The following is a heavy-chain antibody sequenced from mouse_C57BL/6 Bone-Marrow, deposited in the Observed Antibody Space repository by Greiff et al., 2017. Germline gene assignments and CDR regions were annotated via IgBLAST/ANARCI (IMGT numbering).Heavy chain of an antibody. CDR3: ARGVGRNYFDY. V-gene: IGHV3-6*01. CDR2: ISYDGSN. Sequence: EVQLVESGPGLVKPSQSLSLTCSVTGYSITSGYYWNWIRQFPGNKLEWMGYISYDGSNNYNPSLKNRISITRDTSKNQFFLKLNSVTTEDTATYYCARGVGRNYFDYWGQGTTLTVSS. CDR1: GYSITSGYY. J-gene: IGHJ2*01. D-gene: IGHD4-1*01.